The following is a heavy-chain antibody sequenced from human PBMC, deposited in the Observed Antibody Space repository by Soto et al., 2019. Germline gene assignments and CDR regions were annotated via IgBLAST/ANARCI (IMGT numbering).Heavy chain of an antibody. J-gene: IGHJ4*02. CDR3: VRDRVVAGIGEIDY. Sequence: GGSLRLSCAASGFTFSNSAMHWARQAPGKGLEWVAVISYDGNNKYYADSVKGRFTISRDNSMNTLYLQMNSLRPEDTAVYYCVRDRVVAGIGEIDYWGQGTLVTVS. D-gene: IGHD6-19*01. V-gene: IGHV3-30-3*01. CDR1: GFTFSNSA. CDR2: ISYDGNNK.